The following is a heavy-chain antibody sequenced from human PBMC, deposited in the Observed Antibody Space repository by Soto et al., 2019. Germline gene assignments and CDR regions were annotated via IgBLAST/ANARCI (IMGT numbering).Heavy chain of an antibody. CDR2: IIPILGIA. Sequence: QVQLVQSGAEVKKPGSSVKVSSKASGGTFSSYTISWVRQAPGQGLEWMGRIIPILGIANYAQKFQGRVTITADKSTSTAYMELSSLRSEDTAVYYCAREGTGIAVAGTIDYWGQGTLVTVSS. CDR3: AREGTGIAVAGTIDY. CDR1: GGTFSSYT. V-gene: IGHV1-69*08. J-gene: IGHJ4*02. D-gene: IGHD6-19*01.